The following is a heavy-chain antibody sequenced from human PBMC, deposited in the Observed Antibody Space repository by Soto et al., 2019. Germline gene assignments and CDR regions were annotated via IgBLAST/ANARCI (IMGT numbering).Heavy chain of an antibody. D-gene: IGHD2-2*01. Sequence: QVQLVQSGAEVKKPGSSVKVSCKAPGGTFSSYAISWVRQAPGQGLEWMGGIIPIFGTANYAQKFQGRVTITADESTSTGYMELSSLRSEDTAVYYCARSQGGSTSLDIYYYYYCGMDVWGQGTTVTVSS. J-gene: IGHJ6*02. CDR2: IIPIFGTA. V-gene: IGHV1-69*01. CDR1: GGTFSSYA. CDR3: ARSQGGSTSLDIYYYYYCGMDV.